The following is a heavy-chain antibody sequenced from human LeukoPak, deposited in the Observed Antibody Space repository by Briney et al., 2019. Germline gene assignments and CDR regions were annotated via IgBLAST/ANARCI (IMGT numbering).Heavy chain of an antibody. J-gene: IGHJ6*03. Sequence: SVKVSCKASGGTFSSYAISWVRQAPGQGLEWMGGIIPIFGTANYAQKFQGRVTITTDESTSTAYMELSSLRSEDTAVYYCARDATADCSGGSCYCDYYYMDVWGKGTTVTVSS. V-gene: IGHV1-69*05. CDR1: GGTFSSYA. CDR2: IIPIFGTA. CDR3: ARDATADCSGGSCYCDYYYMDV. D-gene: IGHD2-15*01.